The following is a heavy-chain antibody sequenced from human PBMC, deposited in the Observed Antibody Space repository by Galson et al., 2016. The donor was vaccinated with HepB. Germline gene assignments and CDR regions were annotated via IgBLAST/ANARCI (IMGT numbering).Heavy chain of an antibody. V-gene: IGHV1-18*01. J-gene: IGHJ4*02. CDR3: SRRRGAVGGFDY. D-gene: IGHD4-23*01. CDR1: GYTFTSNA. CDR2: ISTYYGNT. Sequence: SVKVSCKASGYTFTSNAIIWVRQAPGQGLEWMGWISTYYGNTKYAQKFQGRVTVTTDTSTSTAYLELRSLISDDTAVYFCSRRRGAVGGFDYWGQGTLVTVSS.